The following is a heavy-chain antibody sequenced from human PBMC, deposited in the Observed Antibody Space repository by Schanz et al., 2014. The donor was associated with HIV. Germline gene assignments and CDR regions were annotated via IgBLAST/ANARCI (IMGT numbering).Heavy chain of an antibody. CDR2: IWYDGSHK. CDR1: GFTFSSYG. D-gene: IGHD3-3*01. J-gene: IGHJ4*02. Sequence: QVHLVESGGGVVQPGRSLRLSCVASGFTFSSYGMHWVRQAPGKGLEWVAVIWYDGSHKHYADSVKGRFTISRDNSKNTLYLQMNSLRAEDTAVYYCAKRIIFGVVFPANFDYWGQGTLVTVSS. CDR3: AKRIIFGVVFPANFDY. V-gene: IGHV3-33*06.